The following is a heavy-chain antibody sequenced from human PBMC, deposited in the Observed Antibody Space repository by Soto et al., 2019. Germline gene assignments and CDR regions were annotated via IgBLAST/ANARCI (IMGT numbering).Heavy chain of an antibody. V-gene: IGHV1-3*01. J-gene: IGHJ4*02. D-gene: IGHD1-20*01. CDR2: INAGNGKT. CDR1: GYTFTSYY. Sequence: ASVKVSCKASGYTFTSYYMHWVRQAPGQRLEWMGWINAGNGKTKYSQKFQGRVTITRDTSASTAYMELSSLRSEDTAVYYCARGITLPTPLDYWGQGTLVTVSS. CDR3: ARGITLPTPLDY.